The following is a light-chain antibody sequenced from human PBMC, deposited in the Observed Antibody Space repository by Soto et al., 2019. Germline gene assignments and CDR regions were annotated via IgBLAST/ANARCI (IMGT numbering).Light chain of an antibody. CDR3: QNYNSAPLT. CDR2: AAS. CDR1: QDITDY. J-gene: IGKJ1*01. V-gene: IGKV1-27*01. Sequence: DIQMTQSPSSLSASVGDRVTITCRASQDITDYLAWYQQKPGQVPNLLIYAASTLQSGVPSRFSGSGSGTDFTLTITGLQPEDVATYYCQNYNSAPLTFGQGTKVEIK.